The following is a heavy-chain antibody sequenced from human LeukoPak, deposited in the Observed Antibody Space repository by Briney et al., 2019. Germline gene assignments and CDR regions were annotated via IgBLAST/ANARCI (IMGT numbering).Heavy chain of an antibody. J-gene: IGHJ4*02. CDR3: TRDQIDCSSTSCYWYFDY. D-gene: IGHD2-2*01. CDR1: GFTFGDNA. Sequence: GGSLRLSCTASGFTFGDNAVSWVRQAPGKGLEWVGFIRSKAYGGTTEYATSVKGRFTISRDDSKSIAYLQMNSLKTEDTAVFYCTRDQIDCSSTSCYWYFDYWGQGTLVTVSS. V-gene: IGHV3-49*04. CDR2: IRSKAYGGTT.